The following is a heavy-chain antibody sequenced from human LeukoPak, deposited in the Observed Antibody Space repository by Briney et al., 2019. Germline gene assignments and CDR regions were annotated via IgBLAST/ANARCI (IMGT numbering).Heavy chain of an antibody. CDR3: ARVVGYSGYTYYFDY. V-gene: IGHV1-18*01. D-gene: IGHD5-12*01. J-gene: IGHJ4*02. CDR2: FSAYSGNT. Sequence: ASVKVSCKASGYTFTSSGISWVRQAPGQGLEWMGWFSAYSGNTSYAQQLQGRVTMTTDTSTSTAYMELRSLRSDDTAVYYCARVVGYSGYTYYFDYWGQGTLVTVSS. CDR1: GYTFTSSG.